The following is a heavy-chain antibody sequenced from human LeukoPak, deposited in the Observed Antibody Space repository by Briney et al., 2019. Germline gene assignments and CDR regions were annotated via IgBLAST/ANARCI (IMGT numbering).Heavy chain of an antibody. Sequence: GGSLRLSCAASGFTFSSYDMHWVRQATGKGLEWVSAIGTAGDTYNADSVKGRFTISRDNSKNTLYLQMNSLRAEDTAVYYCAKDAHYDFWSGYPDYWGQGTLVTVSS. CDR1: GFTFSSYD. CDR3: AKDAHYDFWSGYPDY. CDR2: IGTAGDT. J-gene: IGHJ4*02. D-gene: IGHD3-3*01. V-gene: IGHV3-13*01.